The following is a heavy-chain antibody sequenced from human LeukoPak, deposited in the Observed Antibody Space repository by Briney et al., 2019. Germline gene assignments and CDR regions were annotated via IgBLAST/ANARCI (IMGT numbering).Heavy chain of an antibody. D-gene: IGHD2-15*01. V-gene: IGHV1-69*04. Sequence: ASVKVSCKASGGTFSSYAISRVRQAPGQGLEWMGRIIPILGIANYAQRFQGRVTITADKSTSTAYMELSSLRSEDTAVYYCAREEDIPAADYWGQGTLVTVSS. J-gene: IGHJ4*02. CDR3: AREEDIPAADY. CDR1: GGTFSSYA. CDR2: IIPILGIA.